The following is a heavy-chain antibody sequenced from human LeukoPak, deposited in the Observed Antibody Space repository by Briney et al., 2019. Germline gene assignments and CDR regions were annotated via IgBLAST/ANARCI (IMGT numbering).Heavy chain of an antibody. J-gene: IGHJ6*02. D-gene: IGHD3-22*01. CDR1: GYTFTGYY. V-gene: IGHV1-2*02. CDR2: INPNSGGT. Sequence: VASVKVSCKASGYTFTGYYMHWVRQAPGQGLEWMGWINPNSGGTNYAQKFQGRVTMTRDTSISTAYMELSRLRSDDTAVYYCARGYYYDSSGYLNYYYYGMDVWGQGTTVTVSS. CDR3: ARGYYYDSSGYLNYYYYGMDV.